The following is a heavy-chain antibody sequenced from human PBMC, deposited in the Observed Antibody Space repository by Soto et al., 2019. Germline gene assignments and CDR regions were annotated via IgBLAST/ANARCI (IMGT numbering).Heavy chain of an antibody. CDR2: ITGRGDNT. Sequence: PGGSLRLSCEVSGFTIRAYAMSWARRAPGKGLEWVAAITGRGDNTHYEESVKGRFTISRDDSKNTLHLQMNTLRVDDTAIYYCSLGISYYGDYWGQGIQVTVSS. V-gene: IGHV3-23*01. D-gene: IGHD1-26*01. J-gene: IGHJ4*02. CDR3: SLGISYYGDY. CDR1: GFTIRAYA.